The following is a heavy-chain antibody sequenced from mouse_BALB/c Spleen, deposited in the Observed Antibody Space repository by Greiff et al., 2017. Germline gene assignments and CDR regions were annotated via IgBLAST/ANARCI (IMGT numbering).Heavy chain of an antibody. Sequence: VQLQQSGAELVRPGSSVKISCKASGYAFSSYWMNWVKQRPGQGLEWIGQIYPGDGDTNYNGKFKGKATLTADKSSSTAYMQLSSLTSEDSAVYFCARSGAYYGNYWFAYWGQGTLVTVSA. V-gene: IGHV1-80*01. J-gene: IGHJ3*01. D-gene: IGHD2-10*01. CDR3: ARSGAYYGNYWFAY. CDR1: GYAFSSYW. CDR2: IYPGDGDT.